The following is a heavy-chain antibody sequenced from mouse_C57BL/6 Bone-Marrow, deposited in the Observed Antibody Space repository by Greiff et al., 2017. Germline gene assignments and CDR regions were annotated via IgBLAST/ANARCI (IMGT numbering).Heavy chain of an antibody. V-gene: IGHV1-67*01. CDR1: GYTFTDYA. Sequence: QVQLKESGPELVRPGVSVKISCKGSGYTFTDYAMHWVKQSHAKSLEWIGVISTYYGDASYNQKFKDKATMTVDKSSSTAYMELARLTSEDSAVYYCARGGIYYYGSSTGYYAMDYWGQGTSVTVSS. D-gene: IGHD1-1*01. CDR2: ISTYYGDA. J-gene: IGHJ4*01. CDR3: ARGGIYYYGSSTGYYAMDY.